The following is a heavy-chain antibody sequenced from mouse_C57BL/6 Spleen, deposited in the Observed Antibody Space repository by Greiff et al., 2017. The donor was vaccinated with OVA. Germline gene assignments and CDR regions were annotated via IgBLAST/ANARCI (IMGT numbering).Heavy chain of an antibody. CDR1: GYSITSGYY. D-gene: IGHD1-1*02. CDR2: ISYDGSN. V-gene: IGHV3-6*01. Sequence: EVKLMESGPGLVKPSQSLSLTCSVTGYSITSGYYWNWIRQFPGNKLEWMGYISYDGSNNYNPSLKNRISITRDTSKNQFFLKLNSVTTEDTATYYCARDDYGHWYFDVWGTGTTVTVSS. CDR3: ARDDYGHWYFDV. J-gene: IGHJ1*03.